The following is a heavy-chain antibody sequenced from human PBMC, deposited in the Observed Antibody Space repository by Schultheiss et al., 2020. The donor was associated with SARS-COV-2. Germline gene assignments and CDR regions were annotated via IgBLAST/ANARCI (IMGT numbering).Heavy chain of an antibody. CDR3: ARGSGPDVDI. Sequence: ASVKVSCKASGYTFTGYYMHWVRQAPGQGLGWMGRINANSGGTNYAQKFQGRVTITSDTSASTDYMELSSLRAEDTAVYYCARGSGPDVDIWGQGTMVTGSS. CDR2: INANSGGT. D-gene: IGHD3-10*01. J-gene: IGHJ3*02. CDR1: GYTFTGYY. V-gene: IGHV1-2*06.